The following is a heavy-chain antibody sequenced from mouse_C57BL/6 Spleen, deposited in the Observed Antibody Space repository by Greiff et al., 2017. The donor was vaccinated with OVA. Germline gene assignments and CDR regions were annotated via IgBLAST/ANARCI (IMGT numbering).Heavy chain of an antibody. J-gene: IGHJ4*01. CDR3: ARMGQLRPSSYAMDY. D-gene: IGHD3-2*02. CDR1: GFSLSTFGMG. Sequence: QVTLKESGPGILQPSQTLSLTCSFSGFSLSTFGMGVGWIRQPSGKGLEWLAHIWWDDDKYYNPALKSRLTSSKDTSKNQIFLKIANVDTADTATYYCARMGQLRPSSYAMDYWGQGTSVTVSS. CDR2: IWWDDDK. V-gene: IGHV8-8*01.